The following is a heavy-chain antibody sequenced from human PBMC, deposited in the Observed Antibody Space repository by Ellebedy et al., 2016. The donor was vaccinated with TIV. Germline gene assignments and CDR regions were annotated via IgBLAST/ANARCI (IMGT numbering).Heavy chain of an antibody. Sequence: LSLTCXASGFTFSAYDMSWVRQAPGKGLEWVSGISGTGERTYYADSVKGRFTISRDNSNSTLYLQMSSLRAEDTAIYYCAKGGRSSDNYYSSMDVWGQGTTVTVSS. V-gene: IGHV3-23*01. CDR1: GFTFSAYD. CDR2: ISGTGERT. CDR3: AKGGRSSDNYYSSMDV. J-gene: IGHJ6*02. D-gene: IGHD6-13*01.